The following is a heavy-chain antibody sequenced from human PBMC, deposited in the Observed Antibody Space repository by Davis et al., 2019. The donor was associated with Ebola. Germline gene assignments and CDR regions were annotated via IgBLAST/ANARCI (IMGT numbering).Heavy chain of an antibody. D-gene: IGHD3-3*01. Sequence: GESLKISCAASGFTFSRYSMNWVRQAPGKGLEWVSYISTSRNNIYYADSVKGRFTISRDNAKSSLFLQMNSLRVEDTAVYYCVTRIFRVAETFWGLGTTVSVSS. CDR2: ISTSRNNI. CDR3: VTRIFRVAETF. V-gene: IGHV3-21*06. J-gene: IGHJ6*02. CDR1: GFTFSRYS.